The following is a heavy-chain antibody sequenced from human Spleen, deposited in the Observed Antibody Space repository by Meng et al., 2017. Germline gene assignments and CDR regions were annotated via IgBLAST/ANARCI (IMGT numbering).Heavy chain of an antibody. CDR1: GYSISSDYF. D-gene: IGHD1-26*01. CDR2: IYHSVTT. CDR3: ARGNSGSYEFDY. J-gene: IGHJ4*02. Sequence: GSLRLSCAVSGYSISSDYFWGWIRQPPGKGLEWIGSIYHSVTTYYNPSLKSRVTISVDTSKNQFSLKLSSVTAADTALYYCARGNSGSYEFDYWGQGTLVTVSS. V-gene: IGHV4-38-2*01.